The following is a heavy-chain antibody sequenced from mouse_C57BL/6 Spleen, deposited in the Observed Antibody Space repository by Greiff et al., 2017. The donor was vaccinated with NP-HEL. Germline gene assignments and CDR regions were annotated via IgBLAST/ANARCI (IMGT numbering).Heavy chain of an antibody. D-gene: IGHD2-1*01. CDR3: ARDYGNSAMDY. CDR2: IYPGDGDT. CDR1: GYAFSSSW. V-gene: IGHV1-82*01. J-gene: IGHJ4*01. Sequence: QVQLQQSGPELVKPGASVKISCKASGYAFSSSWMNWVKQRPGKGLEWIGRIYPGDGDTNYNGKFKGKATLTADKSSSTAYMQLSSLKSEDSAVYFCARDYGNSAMDYWGQGTSVTVSS.